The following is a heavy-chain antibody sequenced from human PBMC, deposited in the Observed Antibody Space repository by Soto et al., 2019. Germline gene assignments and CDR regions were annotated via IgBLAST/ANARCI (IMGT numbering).Heavy chain of an antibody. Sequence: EVQLVESGGGLDKPGGSLRLSCAASGFTFSSYSMNWVRQAPGKGLAWVSSISSSSSYIYYADSVKGRFTISRDNAKNSLYLQMSSLRAEDTAVYYCARDQPGYSYGYGLGYWGQGTLVTVSS. D-gene: IGHD5-18*01. CDR3: ARDQPGYSYGYGLGY. CDR1: GFTFSSYS. J-gene: IGHJ4*02. CDR2: ISSSSSYI. V-gene: IGHV3-21*01.